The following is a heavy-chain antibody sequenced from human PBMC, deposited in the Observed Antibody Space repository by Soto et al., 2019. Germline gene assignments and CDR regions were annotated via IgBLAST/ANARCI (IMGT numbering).Heavy chain of an antibody. CDR1: GYSIPIYA. CDR2: INAGNGNT. Sequence: ASVQGSCKASGYSIPIYAMHWGRQAPGQRLEWMGWINAGNGNTKYSQKFQGRVTITRDTSASTAYMELSSLRSEDTAVYYCARTLMGLWAFDIWGQGTMVTVSS. D-gene: IGHD3-16*01. CDR3: ARTLMGLWAFDI. J-gene: IGHJ3*02. V-gene: IGHV1-3*01.